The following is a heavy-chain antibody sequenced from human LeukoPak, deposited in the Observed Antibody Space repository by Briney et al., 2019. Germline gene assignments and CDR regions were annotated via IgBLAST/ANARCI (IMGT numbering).Heavy chain of an antibody. J-gene: IGHJ4*02. CDR1: GYTFTGYY. CDR2: INPNSGGT. V-gene: IGHV1-2*02. D-gene: IGHD6-19*01. CDR3: ARDSSAVAGIDY. Sequence: GASVKVSCKASGYTFTGYYMHWVRQAPGQGLEWMGWINPNSGGTNYAQKFQGRVTMTRDTSIGTAYMELSRLRSDDTAVCYCARDSSAVAGIDYWGQGTLVTVSS.